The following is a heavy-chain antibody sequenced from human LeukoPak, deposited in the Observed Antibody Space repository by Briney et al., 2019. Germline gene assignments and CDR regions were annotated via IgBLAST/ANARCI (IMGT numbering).Heavy chain of an antibody. J-gene: IGHJ3*02. D-gene: IGHD3-9*01. V-gene: IGHV4-59*02. CDR2: IYYSGST. CDR3: ARGTTYYDILTGYYVCAFDI. Sequence: SETLSLTCTVSGDSVSGVYWSWIRQPPGKGLEWIGYIYYSGSTNYNPSLKSRVTISVDTSKNQFSLKLSSVTAADTAVYYCARGTTYYDILTGYYVCAFDIWGQGTMVTVSS. CDR1: GDSVSGVY.